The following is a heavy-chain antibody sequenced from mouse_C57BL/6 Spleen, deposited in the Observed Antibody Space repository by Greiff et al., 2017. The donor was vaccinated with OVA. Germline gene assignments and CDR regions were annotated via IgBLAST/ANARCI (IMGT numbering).Heavy chain of an antibody. CDR1: GYSITSGYY. CDR2: ISYDGSN. J-gene: IGHJ1*03. CDR3: ARESRYFDV. Sequence: VQLKESGPGLVKPSQSLSLTCSVTGYSITSGYYWNWIRQFPGNKLEWMGYISYDGSNNYNPSLKNRISITRDTSKNQFFLKLNSVTTEDTATYYCARESRYFDVWGTGTTVTVSS. V-gene: IGHV3-6*01.